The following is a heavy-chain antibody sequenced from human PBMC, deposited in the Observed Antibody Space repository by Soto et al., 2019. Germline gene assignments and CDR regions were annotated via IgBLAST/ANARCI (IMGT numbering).Heavy chain of an antibody. J-gene: IGHJ3*02. V-gene: IGHV1-2*02. CDR2: INPATGAA. CDR1: GYPVTAYY. CDR3: ARGGGVGVAGSAAFDM. Sequence: QLHLVQSGAVVKKPGASVTVSCSASGYPVTAYYMHWVRQAPGRGLEWMGGINPATGAAKYTQTFQGRVTMTRDTSTSTGFMELSGLTSEDTAVFYCARGGGVGVAGSAAFDMWGQGTLVTVS. D-gene: IGHD3-3*01.